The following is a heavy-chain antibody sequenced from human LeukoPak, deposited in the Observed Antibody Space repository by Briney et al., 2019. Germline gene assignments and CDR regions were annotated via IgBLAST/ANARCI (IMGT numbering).Heavy chain of an antibody. D-gene: IGHD3-10*01. CDR3: TGNYYGSGSYADFDY. CDR2: ISAYNGNT. V-gene: IGHV1-18*01. J-gene: IGHJ4*02. Sequence: GASVKVSCKASGYTFTSYGISWVRQAPGQGLEWMGWISAYNGNTNYAQKLQGRVTMTTDTSTSTAYMELRSLRSDDTAVYYCTGNYYGSGSYADFDYWGQGTLVTVPS. CDR1: GYTFTSYG.